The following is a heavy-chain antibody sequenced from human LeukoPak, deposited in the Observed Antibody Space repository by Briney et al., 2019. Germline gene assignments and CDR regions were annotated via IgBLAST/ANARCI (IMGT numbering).Heavy chain of an antibody. D-gene: IGHD5-12*01. CDR3: ARGGVGSGYGTDGDFDY. J-gene: IGHJ4*02. CDR2: IVGSGGST. Sequence: GGSLRLSCAASGFTFSNYAMSWVRQTPGKGLEWVSAIVGSGGSTYYADSVKGRFTISRDNSKNTLYLQMNSLRAEDTAVYYCARGGVGSGYGTDGDFDYWGQGTLVTVSS. CDR1: GFTFSNYA. V-gene: IGHV3-23*01.